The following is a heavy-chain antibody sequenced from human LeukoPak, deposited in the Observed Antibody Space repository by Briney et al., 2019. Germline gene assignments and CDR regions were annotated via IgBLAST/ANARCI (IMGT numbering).Heavy chain of an antibody. CDR3: ASYDSSGYYSKPYYYYGMDV. Sequence: GGSLRLSCAASGFTFSSYSMNWVRQAPGKGLEWVSSISSRSSYIYYADSVKGRFTISRDNAKNSLYLQMNSLRAEDTAVYYCASYDSSGYYSKPYYYYGMDVWGQGTTVTVFS. V-gene: IGHV3-21*01. CDR1: GFTFSSYS. J-gene: IGHJ6*02. D-gene: IGHD3-22*01. CDR2: ISSRSSYI.